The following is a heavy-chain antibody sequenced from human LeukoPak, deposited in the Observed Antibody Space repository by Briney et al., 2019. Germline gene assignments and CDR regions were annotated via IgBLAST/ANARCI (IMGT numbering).Heavy chain of an antibody. CDR1: GYPLTGYY. Sequence: WASVKVSCKASGYPLTGYYMHWVRQAPGQGFEWMGWINPNSGGANYAQKFLGRISMTRDTSISIVYLELSSLRSDDTAVYYCARDRGQLPAAYFYGMDVWGQGTTVAVSS. D-gene: IGHD1-1*01. J-gene: IGHJ6*02. V-gene: IGHV1-2*02. CDR2: INPNSGGA. CDR3: ARDRGQLPAAYFYGMDV.